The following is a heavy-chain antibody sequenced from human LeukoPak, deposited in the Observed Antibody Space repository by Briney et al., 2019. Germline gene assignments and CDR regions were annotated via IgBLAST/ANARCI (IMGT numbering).Heavy chain of an antibody. V-gene: IGHV3-74*03. CDR1: GFTFSTYT. J-gene: IGHJ4*02. Sequence: GGSLRLSCAASGFTFSTYTIHWVRQVPGKGLMWVSRINNDGRSTTYADSVKDRFTISRDNAKNSLYLQMNSLRAEDAAVYYCTRENWYIDYWGQGNLVTVSS. CDR3: TRENWYIDY. CDR2: INNDGRST.